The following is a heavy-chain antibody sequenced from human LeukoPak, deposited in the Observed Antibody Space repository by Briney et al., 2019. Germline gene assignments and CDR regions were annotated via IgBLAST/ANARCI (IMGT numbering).Heavy chain of an antibody. CDR3: AKVPSYDSSGYHSPKFDY. CDR2: IKQDGSEK. Sequence: GGSLRLSCAASGFTFSSYWMSWVRQAPGKGLEWVANIKQDGSEKYYVDSVKGRFTISRDNSKNTLYLQMNSLRAEDTAVYYCAKVPSYDSSGYHSPKFDYWGQGTLVTVSS. CDR1: GFTFSSYW. J-gene: IGHJ4*02. D-gene: IGHD3-22*01. V-gene: IGHV3-7*03.